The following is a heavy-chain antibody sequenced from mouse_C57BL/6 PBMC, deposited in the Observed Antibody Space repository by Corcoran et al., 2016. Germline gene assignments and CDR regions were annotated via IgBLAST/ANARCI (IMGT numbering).Heavy chain of an antibody. V-gene: IGHV1-81*01. D-gene: IGHD1-1*01. Sequence: QVQLQQSGAELARPGASVKLSCKASGYTFTSYGISWVKQRNGQGLEWIGEIYPRSGNTYYNEKFKGKATLTADKSSSTAYMELRSLTSEDSAVYFCARGDYYYGSSYVGYFDYWGQGTTLTVSS. CDR3: ARGDYYYGSSYVGYFDY. CDR1: GYTFTSYG. CDR2: IYPRSGNT. J-gene: IGHJ2*01.